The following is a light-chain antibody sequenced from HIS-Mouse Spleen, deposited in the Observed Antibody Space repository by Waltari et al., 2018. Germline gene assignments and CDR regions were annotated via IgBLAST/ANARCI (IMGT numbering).Light chain of an antibody. J-gene: IGLJ3*02. CDR2: EVS. V-gene: IGLV2-8*01. Sequence: QSALTQPPSASGSPGQSVTISCTGTSSDVGGYHYVPWYQQHPGKAPKLMIYEVSKRPSGVPDRFSGSKSGNTASLTVSGLQAEDEADYYCSSYAGSNNPYWVFGGGTKLTVL. CDR3: SSYAGSNNPYWV. CDR1: SSDVGGYHY.